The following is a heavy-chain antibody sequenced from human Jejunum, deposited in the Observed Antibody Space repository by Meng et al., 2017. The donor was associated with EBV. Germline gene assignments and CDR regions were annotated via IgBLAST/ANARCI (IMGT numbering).Heavy chain of an antibody. Sequence: QVQVVGSGGGLVKPGGSLRLSCEASGFTFSDYSMSWMRQAPGKGLEWVSYISSGGTTIYYADSVKGRFTISRDNGKNSLYLEMNSLRADDTAMYYCASPPGGGTGGYWGQGTLVTVSS. D-gene: IGHD2-8*02. CDR2: ISSGGTTI. CDR3: ASPPGGGTGGY. J-gene: IGHJ4*02. V-gene: IGHV3-11*01. CDR1: GFTFSDYS.